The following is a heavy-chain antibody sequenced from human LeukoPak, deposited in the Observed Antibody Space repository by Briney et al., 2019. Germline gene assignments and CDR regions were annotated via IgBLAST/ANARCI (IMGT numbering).Heavy chain of an antibody. CDR1: GGSISSGGYS. J-gene: IGHJ4*02. Sequence: SETLSLTCAVSGGSISSGGYSWSWIRQPPGKGLEWIGYIYHSGSTYYNPSLKSRVTISVDRSKNQFSLKLSSVTAADTAVYYCARAYGDYVDYWGQGTLVTVSS. CDR2: IYHSGST. V-gene: IGHV4-30-2*01. CDR3: ARAYGDYVDY. D-gene: IGHD4-17*01.